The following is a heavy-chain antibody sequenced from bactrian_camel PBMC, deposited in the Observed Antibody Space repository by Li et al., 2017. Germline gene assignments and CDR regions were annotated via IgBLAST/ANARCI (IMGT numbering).Heavy chain of an antibody. CDR3: VGAWVGTT. J-gene: IGHJ4*01. CDR1: GFTFGDSG. D-gene: IGHD5*01. Sequence: HVQLVESGGGLAQPGGSLRLSCAASGFTFGDSGLSWVRQAPGKGLEWVASISSGGDKLFYADSVKGRFHISRDNAKNKLYLQMNSLKTEDSAVYHFVGAWVGTTGARGPRSPSP. CDR2: ISSGGDKL. V-gene: IGHV3S1*01.